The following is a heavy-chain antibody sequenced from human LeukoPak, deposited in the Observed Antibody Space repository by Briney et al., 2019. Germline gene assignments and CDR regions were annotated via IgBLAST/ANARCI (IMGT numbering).Heavy chain of an antibody. CDR2: ISGSGGST. Sequence: GGSLRLSCAASGFTFSNYWIHWVRQAPGKGLEWVSAISGSGGSTYYADSVKGRFTISRDNSKNTLYLQMNSLRAEDTAVYYCAKDLYGYVSNWFDPWGQGTLVTVSS. D-gene: IGHD5-12*01. V-gene: IGHV3-23*01. CDR1: GFTFSNYW. J-gene: IGHJ5*02. CDR3: AKDLYGYVSNWFDP.